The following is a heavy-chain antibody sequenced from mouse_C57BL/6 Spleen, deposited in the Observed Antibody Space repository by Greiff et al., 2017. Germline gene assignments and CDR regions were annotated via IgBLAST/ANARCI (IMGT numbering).Heavy chain of an antibody. J-gene: IGHJ3*01. CDR2: IYPGSGNT. CDR3: AREKEIYYGYLAWFAY. V-gene: IGHV1-66*01. Sequence: VQLQQSGPELVKPGASVKISCKASGYSFTSYYIHWVKQRPGQGLEWIGWIYPGSGNTKYNEKFKGKATLTADTSSSTAYMQLSSLTSEDSAVYYCAREKEIYYGYLAWFAYWGQGTLVTVSA. CDR1: GYSFTSYY. D-gene: IGHD2-2*01.